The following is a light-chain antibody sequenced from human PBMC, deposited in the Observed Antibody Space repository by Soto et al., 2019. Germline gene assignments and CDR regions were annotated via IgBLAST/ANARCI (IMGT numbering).Light chain of an antibody. CDR2: DAS. Sequence: EIAMTQSPATLSVSPGVRATLSCRAGKSVSINLAWYQQKPGQAPRLLIYDASTRATGIPARFSGSGSGTEFTLTISSLQSEDFAVYYCQQYNNWPYTLGQGTKLEIK. J-gene: IGKJ2*01. CDR3: QQYNNWPYT. V-gene: IGKV3-15*01. CDR1: KSVSIN.